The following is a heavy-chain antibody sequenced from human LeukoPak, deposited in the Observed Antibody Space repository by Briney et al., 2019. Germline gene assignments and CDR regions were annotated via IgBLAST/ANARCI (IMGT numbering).Heavy chain of an antibody. CDR3: AKLPYSGSYYLNY. J-gene: IGHJ4*02. CDR1: GFTFSSYG. V-gene: IGHV3-30*02. D-gene: IGHD1-26*01. CDR2: IRYDGSNK. Sequence: GGSLILSCAASGFTFSSYGMHWVRQAPGKGLEWVAFIRYDGSNKYYADSVKGRFTISRDNSKNTLYLQMNSPRAEDTAVYYCAKLPYSGSYYLNYWGQGTLVTVSS.